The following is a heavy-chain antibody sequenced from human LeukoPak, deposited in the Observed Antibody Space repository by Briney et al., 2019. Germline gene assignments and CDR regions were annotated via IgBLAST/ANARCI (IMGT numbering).Heavy chain of an antibody. CDR2: IYSGGST. CDR3: ARSEGPGRTYYSDY. D-gene: IGHD1-1*01. J-gene: IGHJ4*02. CDR1: GFTVSSNY. V-gene: IGHV3-66*01. Sequence: GGSLRLSCAASGFTVSSNYMSWVRQAPGKGLEWVSVIYSGGSTYYADSVKGRFTISRDNSKNTLYLQMNSLRAEDTAVYYCARSEGPGRTYYSDYWGQGSLVTV.